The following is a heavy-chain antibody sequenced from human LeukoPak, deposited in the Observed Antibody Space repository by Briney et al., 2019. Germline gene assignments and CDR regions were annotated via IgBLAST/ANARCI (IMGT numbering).Heavy chain of an antibody. V-gene: IGHV4-34*01. CDR2: INHSGST. CDR3: ARVGAEPAFDY. CDR1: GGSFSGYY. Sequence: NPSETLSLTCAVYGGSFSGYYWSWIRQPPGKGLEWIGEINHSGSTNYNPSLKSRVTISVDTSKNQSSLKLSSVTAADTAVYYCARVGAEPAFDYWGQGTLVTVSS. J-gene: IGHJ4*02.